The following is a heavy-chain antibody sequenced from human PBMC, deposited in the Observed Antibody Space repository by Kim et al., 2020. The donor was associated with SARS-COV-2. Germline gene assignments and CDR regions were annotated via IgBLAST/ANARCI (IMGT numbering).Heavy chain of an antibody. V-gene: IGHV3-23*01. J-gene: IGHJ6*02. Sequence: GGSLRLSCAASGFTFSSYAMSWVRQAPGKGLEWVSAISGSGGSTYYADSVKGRFTISRDNSKNTLYLQMNSLRAEDTAVYYCAKESIAPHGGYYYYGMDVWGQGTTVTVSS. CDR1: GFTFSSYA. CDR2: ISGSGGST. D-gene: IGHD6-6*01. CDR3: AKESIAPHGGYYYYGMDV.